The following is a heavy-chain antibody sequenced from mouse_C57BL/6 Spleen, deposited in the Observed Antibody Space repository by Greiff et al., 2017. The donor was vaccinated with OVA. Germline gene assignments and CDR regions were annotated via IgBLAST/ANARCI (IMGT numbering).Heavy chain of an antibody. Sequence: EVQLQESGPELVKPGASVKISCKASGYSFTDYNMNWVKQSNGKSLEWIGVINPNYGTTSYNQKFKGKATLTVDQSSSTAYMQLNSLTSEDSAVYYCASDYGSSYRDSWFAYWGQGTLVTVSA. J-gene: IGHJ3*01. CDR2: INPNYGTT. CDR1: GYSFTDYN. CDR3: ASDYGSSYRDSWFAY. V-gene: IGHV1-39*01. D-gene: IGHD1-1*01.